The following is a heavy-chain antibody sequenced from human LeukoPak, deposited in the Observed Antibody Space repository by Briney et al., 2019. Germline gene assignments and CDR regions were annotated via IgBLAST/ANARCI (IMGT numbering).Heavy chain of an antibody. Sequence: GGSLRLSCVASGFTFSSLWMSWVRQAPGKGLEWVANIKQDGSEKYYVDSVKGRFTISRDSSKRTLYLQMNSLRAEDTAMYYCARESWSDSVAFDIWGLGTMVIVSS. CDR3: ARESWSDSVAFDI. CDR2: IKQDGSEK. D-gene: IGHD3-3*01. J-gene: IGHJ3*02. CDR1: GFTFSSLW. V-gene: IGHV3-7*01.